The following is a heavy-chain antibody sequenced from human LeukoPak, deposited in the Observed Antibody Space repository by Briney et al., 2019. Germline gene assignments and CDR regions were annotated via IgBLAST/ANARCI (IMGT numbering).Heavy chain of an antibody. V-gene: IGHV3-11*01. CDR3: ARPSGIVVVVAVGLDY. D-gene: IGHD2-15*01. CDR1: GFTFSDYY. J-gene: IGHJ4*02. CDR2: ISSSGSTI. Sequence: PGGSLRLSCAASGFTFSDYYMSWIRQAPGKGLEWVSYISSSGSTIYYADSVKGRFTISRDNAKNSLYLQMNSLRAEDTAVYYCARPSGIVVVVAVGLDYWGQGTLVTVSS.